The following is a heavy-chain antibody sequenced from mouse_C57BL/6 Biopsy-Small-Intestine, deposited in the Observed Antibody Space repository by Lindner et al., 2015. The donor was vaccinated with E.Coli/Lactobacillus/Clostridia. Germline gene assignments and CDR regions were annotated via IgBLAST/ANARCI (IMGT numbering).Heavy chain of an antibody. CDR2: IDIEDGDT. J-gene: IGHJ3*01. CDR3: ATVYYDYEWFSY. CDR1: GFNIKDYY. V-gene: IGHV14-1*01. Sequence: VQLQESGAELVRPGASVKLSCTASGFNIKDYYLHWVKQRPEQGLEWIGRIDIEDGDTECVPKFQGKATMTADTSSNTAYLQLSNLTSEDTAVYYCATVYYDYEWFSYWGQGTLVTVSA. D-gene: IGHD2-4*01.